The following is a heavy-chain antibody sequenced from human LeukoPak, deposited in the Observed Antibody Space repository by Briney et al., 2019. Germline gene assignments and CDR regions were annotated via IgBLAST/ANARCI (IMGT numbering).Heavy chain of an antibody. J-gene: IGHJ4*02. V-gene: IGHV3-74*01. CDR3: VRDLLVGATVY. D-gene: IGHD1-26*01. CDR2: INRDGSNT. CDR1: GFTFSSYW. Sequence: GGSLRLSCAAPGFTFSSYWMHWVRQAPGKGLVWVSRINRDGSNTTYADSVKGRFTISRDNAKNTLYLQMNSLRAEDTAVYYCVRDLLVGATVYWGQGTLVTVSS.